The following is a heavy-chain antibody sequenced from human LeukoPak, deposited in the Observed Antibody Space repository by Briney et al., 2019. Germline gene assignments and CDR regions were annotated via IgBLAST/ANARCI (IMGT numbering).Heavy chain of an antibody. CDR3: ARDRYYYDSSGYLFDY. Sequence: PSETLSLTCTVSGGSISSRSYYWGWIRQPPGKGLEWIGRIYTSGSTNYNPSLKSRVTMSVDTSKNQFSLKLSPVTAAVTAVYYCARDRYYYDSSGYLFDYWGQGTLVTVSS. J-gene: IGHJ4*02. CDR2: IYTSGST. V-gene: IGHV4-39*07. D-gene: IGHD3-22*01. CDR1: GGSISSRSYY.